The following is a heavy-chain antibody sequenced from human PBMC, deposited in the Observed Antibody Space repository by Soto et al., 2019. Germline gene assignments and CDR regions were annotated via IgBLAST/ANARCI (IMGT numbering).Heavy chain of an antibody. D-gene: IGHD3-22*01. CDR3: TSSALIDYYYYYGMDV. CDR1: GFTFSGSA. Sequence: VQLVESGGGLVQPGGSLKLSCAASGFTFSGSAMHWLRQASGKGLEWVGRIRSKANSYATAYAASVKGRFTISRDDSKNTAYLQMNSLKTEDTAVYYCTSSALIDYYYYYGMDVWGQGTTVTVSS. V-gene: IGHV3-73*02. J-gene: IGHJ6*02. CDR2: IRSKANSYAT.